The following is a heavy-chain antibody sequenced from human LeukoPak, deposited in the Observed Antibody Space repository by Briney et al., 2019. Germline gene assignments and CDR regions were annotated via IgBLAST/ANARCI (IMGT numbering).Heavy chain of an antibody. CDR3: ARSDTAMVRWDYYYGMDV. CDR2: IYYSGNT. D-gene: IGHD5-18*01. J-gene: IGHJ6*02. V-gene: IGHV4-39*01. CDR1: GGSISSTTFY. Sequence: SETLSFTCTVSGGSISSTTFYWGWIRQPPGKGLEWIGSIYYSGNTYYNPSLKSRVTISVDTPKNQFSLKLTSVTAADTAVYYCARSDTAMVRWDYYYGMDVWGQGTTVTVSS.